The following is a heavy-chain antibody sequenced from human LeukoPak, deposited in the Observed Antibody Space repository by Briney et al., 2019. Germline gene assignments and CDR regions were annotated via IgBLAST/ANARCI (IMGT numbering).Heavy chain of an antibody. V-gene: IGHV3-21*01. Sequence: PGGSPRLSCAASGFTVSSNYMSWVRQAPGKGLEWVSSISSSSSYIYYADSVKGRFTISRDNAKNSLYLQMNSLRAEDTAVYYCAREVWIAAAGNSEFDYWGQGTLVTVSS. CDR3: AREVWIAAAGNSEFDY. J-gene: IGHJ4*02. CDR2: ISSSSSYI. D-gene: IGHD6-13*01. CDR1: GFTVSSNY.